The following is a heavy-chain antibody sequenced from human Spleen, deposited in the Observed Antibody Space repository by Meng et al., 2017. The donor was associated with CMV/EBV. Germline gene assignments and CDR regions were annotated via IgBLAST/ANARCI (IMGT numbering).Heavy chain of an antibody. J-gene: IGHJ4*02. D-gene: IGHD1-14*01. V-gene: IGHV3-23*01. Sequence: GGSLRLSCVASGFTFSDHTINWVRQAPGEGLEWVSTISGSGGSTFFADSVKGRFTISRDNSKNTLYLQMNSLRAEDTAVYYCARTRAGTLDYWGQGTLVTVSS. CDR2: ISGSGGST. CDR1: GFTFSDHT. CDR3: ARTRAGTLDY.